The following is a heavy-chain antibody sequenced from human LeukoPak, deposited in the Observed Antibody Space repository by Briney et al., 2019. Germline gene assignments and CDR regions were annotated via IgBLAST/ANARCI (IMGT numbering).Heavy chain of an antibody. Sequence: GESLKISCKGSGYSFTSYWIGWVRPMPGKGLERMGIIYPGDSDTRYSPSFQGQVTISADKSISTAYLQWSSLKASDTAMYYCATGIAAAGTGFDYWGQGTLVTVSS. CDR2: IYPGDSDT. J-gene: IGHJ4*02. CDR1: GYSFTSYW. V-gene: IGHV5-51*01. CDR3: ATGIAAAGTGFDY. D-gene: IGHD6-13*01.